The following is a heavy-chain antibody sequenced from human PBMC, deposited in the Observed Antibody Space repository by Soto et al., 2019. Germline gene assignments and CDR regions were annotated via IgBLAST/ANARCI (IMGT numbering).Heavy chain of an antibody. Sequence: GGSLRLSCATSGFTFNSYGMHWVRQAPGKGLEWVAVISYDGSNKYHADSVKGRFTISRDNSKNTLYLQMNSLRAEDTAVYYCAKDKRSPVTWVDYWGQGTLVTVSS. CDR2: ISYDGSNK. CDR1: GFTFNSYG. CDR3: AKDKRSPVTWVDY. V-gene: IGHV3-30*18. D-gene: IGHD3-10*01. J-gene: IGHJ4*02.